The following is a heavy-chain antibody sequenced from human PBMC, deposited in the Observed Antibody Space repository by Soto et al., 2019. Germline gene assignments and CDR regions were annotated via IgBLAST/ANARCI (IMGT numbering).Heavy chain of an antibody. CDR2: IYRGGST. V-gene: IGHV3-53*01. CDR3: TKGYGESHSHFDY. Sequence: GGSLRLSCAASGFTVSSNYMSWVRQAPGKGLEWVSVIYRGGSTYYADSVKGRFTISRDNSKNTLYLQMNSLRAEDTAVYYCTKGYGESHSHFDYWGQGTQVTVSS. J-gene: IGHJ4*02. D-gene: IGHD5-12*01. CDR1: GFTVSSNY.